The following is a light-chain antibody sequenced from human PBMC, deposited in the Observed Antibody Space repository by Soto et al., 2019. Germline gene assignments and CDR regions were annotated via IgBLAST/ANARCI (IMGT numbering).Light chain of an antibody. Sequence: QSVLTQPPSASGTPGQRVTISCSGSSSNIAPNTVNWYQHLPGAAPQLFIFANDRRPSGVPDRFSGSRSGTSASLAISGLQSEDGADYYCAAWDDSLNGYVFGTGTKLTVL. CDR1: SSNIAPNT. CDR3: AAWDDSLNGYV. J-gene: IGLJ1*01. CDR2: AND. V-gene: IGLV1-44*01.